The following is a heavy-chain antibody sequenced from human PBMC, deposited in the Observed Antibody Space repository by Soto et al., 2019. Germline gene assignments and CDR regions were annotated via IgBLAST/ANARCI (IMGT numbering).Heavy chain of an antibody. J-gene: IGHJ4*02. CDR3: ARDGVGHTTFFGYFDY. CDR1: GFTFSGLG. Sequence: QVQLVESGGGVVQPGRSLRLSCAASGFTFSGLGMHWGRQAPGKGLEWGAVIRYDGSNIYYADAVKGRFTISRDNSKDTLYLQMNSLRADDTAVYYCARDGVGHTTFFGYFDYWGQGTLVTVSS. V-gene: IGHV3-33*01. CDR2: IRYDGSNI. D-gene: IGHD1-26*01.